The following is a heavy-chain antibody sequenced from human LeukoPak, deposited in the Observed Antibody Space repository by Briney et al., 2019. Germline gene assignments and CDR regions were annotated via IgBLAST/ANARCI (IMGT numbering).Heavy chain of an antibody. Sequence: AETLSLTCAASGGTFNSYYWSWIRQSPEKGLEWIGEMNDGGTINYNPSLLSRVTISLYRSKNQFSLKLTSVTTADTAVYYCARRWNYGRNYYIDVWGNGATVSVSS. V-gene: IGHV4-34*01. J-gene: IGHJ6*03. D-gene: IGHD1-7*01. CDR2: MNDGGTI. CDR3: ARRWNYGRNYYIDV. CDR1: GGTFNSYY.